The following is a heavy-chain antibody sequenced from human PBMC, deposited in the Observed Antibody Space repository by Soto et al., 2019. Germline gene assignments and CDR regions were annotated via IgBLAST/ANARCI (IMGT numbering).Heavy chain of an antibody. CDR3: ARYGIGGTTFRGYLDY. J-gene: IGHJ4*02. D-gene: IGHD1-1*01. CDR1: GSIFTGYG. Sequence: PGGSLRLSCAASGSIFTGYGMHWVRQAPGKGLEWVAVIWFDGSNKYYADSVKGRFTISRDNSKNMLYLQMNSLRVEDTAVYYCARYGIGGTTFRGYLDYWGKG. CDR2: IWFDGSNK. V-gene: IGHV3-33*01.